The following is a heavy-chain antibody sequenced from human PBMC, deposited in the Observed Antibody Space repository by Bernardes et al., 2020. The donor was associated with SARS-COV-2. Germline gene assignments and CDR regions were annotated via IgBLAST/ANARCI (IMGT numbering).Heavy chain of an antibody. CDR2: IYYSGST. CDR3: AGGFTYFYDSSGYYLDY. CDR1: GGPISSSSYY. J-gene: IGHJ4*02. Sequence: SETLSLTCTVSGGPISSSSYYWGWIRQPPGKGLEWIGNIYYSGSTYYNPSLKSRVTISVDTSKNQFSLKLSSVTAADTAVYYCAGGFTYFYDSSGYYLDYWGQGTLVTVSS. V-gene: IGHV4-39*01. D-gene: IGHD3-22*01.